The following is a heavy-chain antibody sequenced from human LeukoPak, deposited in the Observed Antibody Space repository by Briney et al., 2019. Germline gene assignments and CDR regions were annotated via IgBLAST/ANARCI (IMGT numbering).Heavy chain of an antibody. Sequence: GRSLRLSCAASGFTFSSYGMHWVRQAPGKGLEWVAVIWYDGSNKYYADSVKGRFTISRDNSKNTLYLQMNSLRAEDTAVYYCAKDQSGGYSYGLFDYRGQGTLVTVSS. CDR2: IWYDGSNK. CDR1: GFTFSSYG. CDR3: AKDQSGGYSYGLFDY. J-gene: IGHJ4*02. V-gene: IGHV3-33*06. D-gene: IGHD5-18*01.